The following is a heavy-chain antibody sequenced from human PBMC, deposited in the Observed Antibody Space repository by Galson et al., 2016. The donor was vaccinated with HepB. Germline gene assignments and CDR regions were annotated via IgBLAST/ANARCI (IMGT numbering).Heavy chain of an antibody. Sequence: SLRLSCAASGFTFSSYAMTWVRQAPGKGLGWVSGISGSGDSAYYGDSVKGRFSISRDNSKNTLYLQMNSLRADDTAVYFCAKDQTTYDPGWYFDIWGRGTLVTVSS. CDR1: GFTFSSYA. V-gene: IGHV3-23*01. CDR2: ISGSGDSA. D-gene: IGHD3-3*01. CDR3: AKDQTTYDPGWYFDI. J-gene: IGHJ2*01.